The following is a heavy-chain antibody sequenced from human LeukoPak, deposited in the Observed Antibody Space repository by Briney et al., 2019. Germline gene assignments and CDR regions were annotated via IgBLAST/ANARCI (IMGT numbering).Heavy chain of an antibody. V-gene: IGHV3-13*04. J-gene: IGHJ6*02. CDR3: GRAAGWGMDV. CDR1: AFTFSSYD. Sequence: AGSLTLSCAASAFTFSSYDMHCDRQATGKGLEWVLAINSAGETYYPGSVKGRFSISGANPTTSLTLQITSLTAAATAVFFGGRAAGWGMDVGGQGTTVIVSS. CDR2: INSAGET. D-gene: IGHD2-15*01.